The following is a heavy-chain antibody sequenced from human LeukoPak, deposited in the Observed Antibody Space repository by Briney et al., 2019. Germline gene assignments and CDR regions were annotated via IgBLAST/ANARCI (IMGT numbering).Heavy chain of an antibody. J-gene: IGHJ4*02. V-gene: IGHV4-34*01. D-gene: IGHD1-26*01. Sequence: PSETLSLTCTVYGGSFSGYYWSWIRQPPGKGLEWIGEINHSGSTNYNPSLKSRVTISVDTSKNQFSLKRSSVTAADTAMYYCARVQAEVGPGHWGQGSLVTVSS. CDR1: GGSFSGYY. CDR2: INHSGST. CDR3: ARVQAEVGPGH.